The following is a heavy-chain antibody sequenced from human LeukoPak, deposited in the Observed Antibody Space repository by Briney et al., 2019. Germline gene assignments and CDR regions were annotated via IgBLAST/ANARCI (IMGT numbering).Heavy chain of an antibody. J-gene: IGHJ4*02. Sequence: GGSLRLSCVAYGFSFSNVWRTWVRRAPGRGREWVGRIKRRSEGEATDYAPPVSDRVTISRDGLKNTLFLQTNSLRLEDTAMYYCAKDRYSSSSTFTVNPFDYWGQGILVTVSS. V-gene: IGHV3-15*01. CDR1: GFSFSNVW. CDR2: IKRRSEGEAT. D-gene: IGHD6-13*01. CDR3: AKDRYSSSSTFTVNPFDY.